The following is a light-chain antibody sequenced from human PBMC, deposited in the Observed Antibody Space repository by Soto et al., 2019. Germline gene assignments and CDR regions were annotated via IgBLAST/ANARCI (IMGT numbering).Light chain of an antibody. Sequence: DIQMTQSPSTLSASVGDRVTITCRASQSISSWLAWYQQKPGKAPKLLIYDAPSLESGVPSRFSGSGSGTEFTLTISSLQPDDFATYYCQQYNSYSEFTFGPGTKVDIK. V-gene: IGKV1-5*01. CDR1: QSISSW. CDR2: DAP. CDR3: QQYNSYSEFT. J-gene: IGKJ3*01.